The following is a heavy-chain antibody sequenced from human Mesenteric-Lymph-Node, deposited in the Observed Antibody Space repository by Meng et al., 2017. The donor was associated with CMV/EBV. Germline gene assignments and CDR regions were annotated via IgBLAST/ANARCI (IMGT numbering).Heavy chain of an antibody. J-gene: IGHJ4*02. CDR1: GFSFSNYA. Sequence: GESLKISCAASGFSFSNYAMTWVRQAPGEGLEWVSSIGGTHPTTFYVDSVRGRFTISRDNSKNTLFLQMNSLRVEDTAVYYCARDDCSSTSCPGGGYWGQGTLVTVSS. CDR2: IGGTHPTT. D-gene: IGHD2-2*01. CDR3: ARDDCSSTSCPGGGY. V-gene: IGHV3-23*01.